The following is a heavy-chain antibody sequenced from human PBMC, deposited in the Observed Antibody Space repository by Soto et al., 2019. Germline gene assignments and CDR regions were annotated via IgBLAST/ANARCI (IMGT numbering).Heavy chain of an antibody. CDR1: GGSIRRDY. J-gene: IGHJ4*02. CDR3: SSGPPHYSSYGLYYFDY. D-gene: IGHD5-18*01. Sequence: SETLSLTCTVSGGSIRRDYWSWIRQPPGKGLEYIGYIYYTGNPNYNPSLKSRVTISVDTSKNQFSLKLSSVTAADTAVYYCSSGPPHYSSYGLYYFDYWGQGTLVTVSS. CDR2: IYYTGNP. V-gene: IGHV4-59*12.